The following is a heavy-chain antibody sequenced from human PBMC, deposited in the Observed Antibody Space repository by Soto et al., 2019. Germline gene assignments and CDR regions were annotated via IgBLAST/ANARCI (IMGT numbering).Heavy chain of an antibody. D-gene: IGHD2-8*01. CDR2: LVGSGADI. CDR1: GFNFPAYA. CDR3: ANDLIANNGVWEPFDM. J-gene: IGHJ3*02. Sequence: EVQLLESGGGLVQPGGSLRLSCAASGFNFPAYAMNWVRQAPGKGLQWVSGLVGSGADINYADSVRGRFTVSRDNSRNRLYLQMNSLRDEDTAIYYCANDLIANNGVWEPFDMWGRGTKVTVSS. V-gene: IGHV3-23*01.